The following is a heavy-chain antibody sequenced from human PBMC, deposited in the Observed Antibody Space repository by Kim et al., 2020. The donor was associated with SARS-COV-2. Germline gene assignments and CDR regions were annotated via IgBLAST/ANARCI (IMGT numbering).Heavy chain of an antibody. CDR2: IYHSGST. CDR3: ARGALLPTILNWYFDL. J-gene: IGHJ2*01. CDR1: GGSISSSNW. Sequence: SETLSLTCAVSGGSISSSNWWSWVRQPPGKGLEWIGEIYHSGSTNYNPSLKSRVTISVDKSKNQFSLKLSSVTAADTAVYYCARGALLPTILNWYFDLWGRGTLVTVSS. V-gene: IGHV4-4*02.